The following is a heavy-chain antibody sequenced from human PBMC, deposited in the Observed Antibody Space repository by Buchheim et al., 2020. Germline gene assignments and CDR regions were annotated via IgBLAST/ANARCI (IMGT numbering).Heavy chain of an antibody. Sequence: EAQLSESGGGLVQRGGSLRLSCGASGFTFSAYAMSWVRQAPGKGLEWVSGISASGDITHYAKSVRGRFTVSRDDSKSTVFLQMNSLRADDTAVYYCAKSMELLVGYEIFYYRALDVWGQGTT. J-gene: IGHJ6*02. CDR1: GFTFSAYA. CDR2: ISASGDIT. V-gene: IGHV3-23*01. CDR3: AKSMELLVGYEIFYYRALDV. D-gene: IGHD2-8*02.